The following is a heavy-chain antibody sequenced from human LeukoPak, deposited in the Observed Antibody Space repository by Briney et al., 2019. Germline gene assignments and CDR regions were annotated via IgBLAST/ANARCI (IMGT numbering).Heavy chain of an antibody. J-gene: IGHJ5*02. CDR1: GGTFSSYA. D-gene: IGHD2-2*01. V-gene: IGHV1-69*04. Sequence: ASVKVSCKASGGTFSSYAISWVRQAPGQGLEWMGMIIPIFGIANYAQKFQGRVTITADKSTSTAYMELSSLRSEDTAVYYCAREDHIVVVPAAKEVWFDPWGQGTLVTVSS. CDR2: IIPIFGIA. CDR3: AREDHIVVVPAAKEVWFDP.